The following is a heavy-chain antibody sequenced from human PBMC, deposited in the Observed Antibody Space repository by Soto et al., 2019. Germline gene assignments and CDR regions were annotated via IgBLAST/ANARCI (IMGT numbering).Heavy chain of an antibody. Sequence: QVQLVESGGGVVQPGRSLRLSCAASGFTFSSYGMHWARQAPGKGLEWVAVISYDGSNKHYADSVKGRFTISRDNSKNTLYLQMSSLRVGDTAVYYCARNSGSYYGVRESFQPGGQDTLVTVSS. CDR2: ISYDGSNK. CDR1: GFTFSSYG. CDR3: ARNSGSYYGVRESFQP. J-gene: IGHJ1*01. V-gene: IGHV3-30*03. D-gene: IGHD1-26*01.